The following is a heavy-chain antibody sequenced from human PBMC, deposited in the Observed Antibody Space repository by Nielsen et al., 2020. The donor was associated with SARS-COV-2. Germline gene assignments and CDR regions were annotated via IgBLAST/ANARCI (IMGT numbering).Heavy chain of an antibody. J-gene: IGHJ4*02. CDR1: GGSISSGGYF. D-gene: IGHD3-3*01. V-gene: IGHV4-31*03. Sequence: SETLSLTCTVSGGSISSGGYFWSWIRQHPGKGLEWIGYISSSGSTYNNPSLKSRVTISADTSKNHFSLKLTSVTAADTAVYYCARDWRGYYSFDYWGQGTLVTVSS. CDR2: ISSSGST. CDR3: ARDWRGYYSFDY.